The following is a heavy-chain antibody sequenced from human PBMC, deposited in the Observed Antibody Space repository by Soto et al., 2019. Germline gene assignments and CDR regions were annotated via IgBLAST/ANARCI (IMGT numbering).Heavy chain of an antibody. V-gene: IGHV3-23*01. CDR2: VSGSAGST. CDR3: AKDASSGITSFDL. D-gene: IGHD3-3*01. Sequence: EVQLLESGGGLVQPGGSLRLSCAASGFTFSSYAMSWVRQAPGKGLEWVSVVSGSAGSTYYADSVRGRFTISRDNSKNTLYLQMTSLRAEATAVYYCAKDASSGITSFDLWGRGTLVTVSS. CDR1: GFTFSSYA. J-gene: IGHJ2*01.